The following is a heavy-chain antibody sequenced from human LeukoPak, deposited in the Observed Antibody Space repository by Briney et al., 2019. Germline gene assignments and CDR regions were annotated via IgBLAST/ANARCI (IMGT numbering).Heavy chain of an antibody. D-gene: IGHD5/OR15-5a*01. CDR2: ISGSGDT. J-gene: IGHJ4*02. CDR1: GFTFSSYA. Sequence: GGSLRLSCAASGFTFSSYAMHWVRQAPGKGLEWVSVISGSGDTSYTDSVKGRFIISRDNSKNTLYLEMNSLRAEDMAVYYCAKDSTVSDYWGQGTLVTVSS. V-gene: IGHV3-23*01. CDR3: AKDSTVSDY.